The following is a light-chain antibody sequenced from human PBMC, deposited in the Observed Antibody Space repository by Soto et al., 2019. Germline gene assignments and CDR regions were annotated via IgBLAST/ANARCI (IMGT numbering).Light chain of an antibody. J-gene: IGKJ1*01. V-gene: IGKV1-9*01. CDR1: QGIKTY. Sequence: DIQLTQSPSFLSASVGDSVTITCRASQGIKTYLTWYQQEPGKAPHVLIFGASTLQSGVPSRFSGSGSGTEFTLTVTSLQPEDSATYFCQQFKSYPWTFGQGTKVEIK. CDR2: GAS. CDR3: QQFKSYPWT.